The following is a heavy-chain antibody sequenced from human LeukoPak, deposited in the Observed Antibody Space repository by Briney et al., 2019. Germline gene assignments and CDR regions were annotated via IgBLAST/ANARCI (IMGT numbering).Heavy chain of an antibody. CDR2: TNEAGGDK. V-gene: IGHV3-7*01. D-gene: IGHD1-1*01. CDR1: GFTLSHYQ. J-gene: IGHJ4*02. Sequence: GGSLRLSCAMSGFTLSHYQMNWVRQAPGKGLECVASTNEAGGDKLYVDSVKGRFTISRDNSKNSLSLQMNSLTAEDTAIYYCAIATTGRGAFGSWGQGTLVSVSS. CDR3: AIATTGRGAFGS.